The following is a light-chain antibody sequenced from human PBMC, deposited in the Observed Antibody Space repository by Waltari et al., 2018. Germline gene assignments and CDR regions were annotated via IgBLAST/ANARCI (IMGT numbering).Light chain of an antibody. Sequence: EIVMTQSPVTLSVSPGARVTLSGRSSQSIGSHLAWYQQKPGQPPRLLIYGASTRASGIPARFSGSGSETDFTLTISSLQSEDSALYYCQQYHNWPRGMFGQGTKVEFK. CDR3: QQYHNWPRGM. V-gene: IGKV3-15*01. CDR1: QSIGSH. CDR2: GAS. J-gene: IGKJ1*01.